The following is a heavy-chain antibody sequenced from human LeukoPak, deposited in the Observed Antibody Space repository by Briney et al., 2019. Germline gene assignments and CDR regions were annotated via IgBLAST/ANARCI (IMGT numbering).Heavy chain of an antibody. J-gene: IGHJ4*02. CDR3: AKEHSSSYGVDY. Sequence: GGSLRLSCAASGFTFSSYAMSWVRQAPGKGLEWVAFIRYDGSNKYYADSVKGRFTISRDNSKNTLYLQMNSLRAEDTAVYYCAKEHSSSYGVDYWGQGTLVTVSS. V-gene: IGHV3-30*02. D-gene: IGHD6-6*01. CDR1: GFTFSSYA. CDR2: IRYDGSNK.